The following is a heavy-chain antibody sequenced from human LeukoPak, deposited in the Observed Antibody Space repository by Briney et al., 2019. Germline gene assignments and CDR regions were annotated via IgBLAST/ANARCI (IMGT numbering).Heavy chain of an antibody. V-gene: IGHV1-2*06. CDR1: GYTFTGYY. CDR2: INPNSGGT. CDR3: ARLPVRGVIHFDY. D-gene: IGHD3-10*01. Sequence: GASVKVSCKASGYTFTGYYMHCVRQAPGQGLEWMGRINPNSGGTNYAQKFQGRVTMTRDTSISTAYMELSRLRSDDTAVYYCARLPVRGVIHFDYWGQGTLVTVSS. J-gene: IGHJ4*02.